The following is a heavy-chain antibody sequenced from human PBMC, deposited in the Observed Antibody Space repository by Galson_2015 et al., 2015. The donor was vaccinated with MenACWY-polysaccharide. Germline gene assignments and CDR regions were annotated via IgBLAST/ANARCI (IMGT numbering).Heavy chain of an antibody. V-gene: IGHV3-49*02. CDR2: IRSKAYGGTT. D-gene: IGHD6-19*01. J-gene: IGHJ4*02. CDR3: TRVLAGY. Sequence: WIRQPPGKGLEWVGFIRSKAYGGTTEYAASVKGRFTISKDDSKNIAYLQMNSLKTEDTAVYYCTRVLAGYWGQGTLVTVSS.